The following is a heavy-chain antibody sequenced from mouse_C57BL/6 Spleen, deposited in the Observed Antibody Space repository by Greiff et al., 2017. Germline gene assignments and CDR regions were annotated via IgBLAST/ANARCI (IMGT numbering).Heavy chain of an antibody. CDR2: IYPGDGDT. CDR1: GYAFSSSW. D-gene: IGHD1-1*01. J-gene: IGHJ4*01. V-gene: IGHV1-82*01. CDR3: ASHTTVVATNAMDY. Sequence: VQLQQSGPELVKPGASVKISCKASGYAFSSSWMNWVKQRPGKGLEWIGRIYPGDGDTNYNGKFKGKGTLPADKSSSTAYMQLSSLPSEDSAVYCCASHTTVVATNAMDYWGQGTSVTVSS.